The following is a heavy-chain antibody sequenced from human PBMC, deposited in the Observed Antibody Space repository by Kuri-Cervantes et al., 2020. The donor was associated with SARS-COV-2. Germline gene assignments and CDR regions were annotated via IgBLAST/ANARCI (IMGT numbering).Heavy chain of an antibody. D-gene: IGHD6-13*01. V-gene: IGHV3-30*02. CDR1: GFTFSSYG. CDR3: ARGVGSSWYADDAFDI. Sequence: GESLKISCAASGFTFSSYGMHWVRQAPGKGLEWVAFIRYDGSNKYYADSVKGRFTISRDNSKNTLYLQMNSLRSEDTAVYYCARGVGSSWYADDAFDIWGQGTMVTVSS. J-gene: IGHJ3*02. CDR2: IRYDGSNK.